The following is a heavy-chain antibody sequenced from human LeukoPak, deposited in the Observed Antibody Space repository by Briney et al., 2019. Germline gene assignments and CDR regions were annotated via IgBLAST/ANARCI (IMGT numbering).Heavy chain of an antibody. V-gene: IGHV3-21*01. CDR1: GFSFSSFS. J-gene: IGHJ4*02. D-gene: IGHD5-18*01. CDR2: ISGGSSFT. Sequence: GGSLRLSCAASGFSFSSFSMNWVRQAPGKGLEWVSYISGGSSFTYYVDSVKGRFTISRDNAKNSLYLQMNSLRAEDTAVYYCARDNGIQLWLPPFDYWGQGTLVTVSS. CDR3: ARDNGIQLWLPPFDY.